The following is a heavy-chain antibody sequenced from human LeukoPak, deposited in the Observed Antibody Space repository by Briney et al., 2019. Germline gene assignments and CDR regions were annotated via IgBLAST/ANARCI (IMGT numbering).Heavy chain of an antibody. J-gene: IGHJ4*02. V-gene: IGHV4-59*08. CDR1: GVSISGHY. CDR3: ARQPISGWDFDY. D-gene: IGHD6-19*01. Sequence: SETLSLTCSVSGVSISGHYWSWIRLPPGKGLEWLGYISHSGDTRYSPSLKSRVTISLDTSKNQFSLTLNSVTAADTAVYYCARQPISGWDFDYWGQGTLVTVSS. CDR2: ISHSGDT.